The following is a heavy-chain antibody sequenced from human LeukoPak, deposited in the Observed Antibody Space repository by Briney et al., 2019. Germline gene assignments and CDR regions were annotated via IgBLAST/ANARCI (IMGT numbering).Heavy chain of an antibody. J-gene: IGHJ3*02. V-gene: IGHV4-59*11. CDR1: GGSISSHY. CDR3: ARDRRRSYYDSSGYYDRRAFDI. D-gene: IGHD3-22*01. CDR2: IYYSGST. Sequence: ATLSLTCTVSGGSISSHYWSWLRQPPGKGLEWIGYIYYSGSTNYNPSLKSRVTISVDTSKNQFSLKLSSVTAADTAVYYCARDRRRSYYDSSGYYDRRAFDIWGQGTMVTLSS.